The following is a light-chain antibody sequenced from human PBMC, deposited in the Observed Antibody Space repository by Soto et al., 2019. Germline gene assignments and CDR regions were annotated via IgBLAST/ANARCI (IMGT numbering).Light chain of an antibody. Sequence: QAVVTQPPSASASLGASVTLTCTLSSGYSNYKVDWYQQRPGKGPRFVMRVGTGGIVGSKGDGIPDRFSVLGSGLNRYLTIKNIQEEDESDYHCGADHGSGSNFPVLFGGGTKVTVL. V-gene: IGLV9-49*01. J-gene: IGLJ2*01. CDR2: VGTGGIVG. CDR1: SGYSNYK. CDR3: GADHGSGSNFPVL.